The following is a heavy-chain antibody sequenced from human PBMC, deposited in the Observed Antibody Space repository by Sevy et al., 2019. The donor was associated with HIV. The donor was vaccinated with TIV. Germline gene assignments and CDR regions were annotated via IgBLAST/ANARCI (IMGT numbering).Heavy chain of an antibody. CDR3: ARGAVAATRGTLGY. V-gene: IGHV3-21*01. D-gene: IGHD2-15*01. CDR2: ISSSSSYI. CDR1: GFTFSSYS. Sequence: GGSLRLSCAASGFTFSSYSMNWVRQAPGKGLEWVSSISSSSSYIYYADSVKGRCTFSRDNAKNSLYLQMNSLRAEDTAVYYCARGAVAATRGTLGYWGQGTLVTVSS. J-gene: IGHJ4*02.